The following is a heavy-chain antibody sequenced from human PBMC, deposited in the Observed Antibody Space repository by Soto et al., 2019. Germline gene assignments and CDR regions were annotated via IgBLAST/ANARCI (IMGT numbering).Heavy chain of an antibody. V-gene: IGHV5-51*01. D-gene: IGHD3-10*01. CDR2: IYPGDSDT. CDR3: ASLLGSSIIMVRGVIISYYYGMDV. CDR1: GYSFTSYW. Sequence: PGESLKISCKGSGYSFTSYWIGWVRQMPGKGLEWMGIIYPGDSDTRYSPYFQGQVNNSADKSISTAYLQWSSLKASDTAMYYCASLLGSSIIMVRGVIISYYYGMDVWGQGTTVTVSS. J-gene: IGHJ6*02.